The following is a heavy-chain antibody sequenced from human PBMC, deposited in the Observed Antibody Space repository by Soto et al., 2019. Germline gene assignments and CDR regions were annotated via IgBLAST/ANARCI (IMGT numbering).Heavy chain of an antibody. Sequence: SETLSLTCTVSGGSVSSGSYYWSWIRQPPGKGLEWIGYIYYSGSTNYNPSLKSRVTISVDTSKNQFSLKLTSVTAADTAVYYCASQYYYDSSGYYGAPPISWFDPWGQGTLVTVSS. D-gene: IGHD3-22*01. CDR2: IYYSGST. CDR1: GGSVSSGSYY. V-gene: IGHV4-61*01. J-gene: IGHJ5*02. CDR3: ASQYYYDSSGYYGAPPISWFDP.